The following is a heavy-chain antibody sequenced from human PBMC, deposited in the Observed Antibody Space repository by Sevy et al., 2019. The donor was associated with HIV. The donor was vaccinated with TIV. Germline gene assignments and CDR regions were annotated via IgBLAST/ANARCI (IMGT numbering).Heavy chain of an antibody. Sequence: GGSLRLSCAASGFTFSSYAMSWVRQAPGKGLEWVSAIRGSGGRTYYADSVKGRFTISRDNSKNTLYLQMNSLRAEDTAIYYCAKGLYGFWSGYPYYFDYWGQGTLVTVSS. V-gene: IGHV3-23*01. CDR2: IRGSGGRT. CDR1: GFTFSSYA. J-gene: IGHJ4*02. D-gene: IGHD3-3*01. CDR3: AKGLYGFWSGYPYYFDY.